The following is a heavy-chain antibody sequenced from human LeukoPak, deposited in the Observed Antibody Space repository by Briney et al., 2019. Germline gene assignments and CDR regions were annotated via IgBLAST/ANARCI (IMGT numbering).Heavy chain of an antibody. J-gene: IGHJ3*02. D-gene: IGHD6-25*01. CDR3: ARRVASVGDTFDI. V-gene: IGHV3-21*01. Sequence: GGSLRLSCAASGFTFRSYSMNWVRQAPGKGLEWVSSISRGSNYIYYADSVKGRFTVSRDNAKNFLYLQMNSLRAEDTAVYYCARRVASVGDTFDIWGQGTMVTVSS. CDR2: ISRGSNYI. CDR1: GFTFRSYS.